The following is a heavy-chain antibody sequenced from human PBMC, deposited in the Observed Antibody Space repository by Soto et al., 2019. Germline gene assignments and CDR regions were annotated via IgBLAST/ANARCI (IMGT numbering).Heavy chain of an antibody. D-gene: IGHD6-13*01. CDR1: GYSFTGYW. CDR2: IYPGDSDT. J-gene: IGHJ6*02. V-gene: IGHV5-51*01. CDR3: ARHRPYSSSWYGGGGPYYCYGMDV. Sequence: GESLKICSKGAGYSFTGYWIGWVSQMPGKGLEWMGIIYPGDSDTRYSPSFQGQVTISADKSISTAHLQWSSLKASDTAMYYCARHRPYSSSWYGGGGPYYCYGMDVWGQGTTVTVSS.